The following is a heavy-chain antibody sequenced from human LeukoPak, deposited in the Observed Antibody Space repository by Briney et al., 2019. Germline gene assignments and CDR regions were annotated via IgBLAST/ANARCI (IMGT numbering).Heavy chain of an antibody. CDR3: ARTVYGEEYDAFDI. Sequence: ASVKVSCKASGYSFTAYHMHWVRQAPGQGLEWMGWINPNSGGTNYAQKFQGRVTMTRDTSISTAYMELSRLRSDDTAVYYCARTVYGEEYDAFDIWGQGTMVTVSS. CDR1: GYSFTAYH. D-gene: IGHD4-17*01. J-gene: IGHJ3*02. V-gene: IGHV1-2*02. CDR2: INPNSGGT.